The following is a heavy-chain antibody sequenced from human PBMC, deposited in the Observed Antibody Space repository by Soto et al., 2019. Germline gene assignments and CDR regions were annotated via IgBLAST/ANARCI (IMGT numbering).Heavy chain of an antibody. CDR2: ISAYNGNT. J-gene: IGHJ4*02. Sequence: QVQLVQSGAEVKKPGASVKVSCKTAGYTFTSYGISWVRQAPGQGLEWMGWISAYNGNTNYAQKLQGRVTMTTDTSTSTACMELRSLRSDDTAVYYCARVGWRSGRPDLFDYWGQGTLVTVSS. V-gene: IGHV1-18*01. CDR1: GYTFTSYG. D-gene: IGHD6-19*01. CDR3: ARVGWRSGRPDLFDY.